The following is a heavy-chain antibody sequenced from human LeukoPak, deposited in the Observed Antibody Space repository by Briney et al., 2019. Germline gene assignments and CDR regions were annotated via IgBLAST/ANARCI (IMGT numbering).Heavy chain of an antibody. D-gene: IGHD1-14*01. CDR3: AAGNPDYYYYYGMDV. Sequence: GASVKVSCKASGFTFTSSAMQWVRQARGQRLEWIGWIVVGSGNTNYAQKFQERVTITRDMSTNTAYMELSSLRSEDTAVYYCAAGNPDYYYYYGMDVWGQGTTVTVSS. J-gene: IGHJ6*02. CDR1: GFTFTSSA. V-gene: IGHV1-58*02. CDR2: IVVGSGNT.